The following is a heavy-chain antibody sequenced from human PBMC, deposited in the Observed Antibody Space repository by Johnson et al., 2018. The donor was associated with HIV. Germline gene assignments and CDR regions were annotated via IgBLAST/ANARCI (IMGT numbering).Heavy chain of an antibody. CDR3: ARVRSALRLAFDI. J-gene: IGHJ3*02. D-gene: IGHD3-10*01. V-gene: IGHV3-11*04. Sequence: VQLVESGGGLVKPGGSLRLSCAASGFSFSDSHMSWIRQAPGKGLEWVSYISSGGSSIYYADSVRGRFTISRDNAKNSLYLQMNSLRAEDTAVYYCARVRSALRLAFDIWGQGTMVTVSS. CDR1: GFSFSDSH. CDR2: ISSGGSSI.